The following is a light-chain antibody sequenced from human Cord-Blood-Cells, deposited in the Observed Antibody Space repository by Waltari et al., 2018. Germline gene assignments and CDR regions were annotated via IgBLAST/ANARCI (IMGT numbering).Light chain of an antibody. V-gene: IGLV2-14*03. J-gene: IGLJ3*02. CDR1: SSDVGGYNY. CDR3: ISYTSSSTWV. CDR2: DVS. Sequence: QSALTQPASVSGSPGQSITISCTGTSSDVGGYNYVSWYQQHPGKAPKHMIYDVSHTASGVSNRLSGSNAGNTASLTISGLQAEDEADYYCISYTSSSTWVFGGGTKLTVL.